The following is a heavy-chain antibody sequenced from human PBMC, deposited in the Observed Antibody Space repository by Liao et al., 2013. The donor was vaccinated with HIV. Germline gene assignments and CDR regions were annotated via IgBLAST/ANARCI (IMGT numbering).Heavy chain of an antibody. CDR2: IYYSGST. CDR3: ARDAGRFGELDY. J-gene: IGHJ4*02. CDR1: GGSISSSSYY. V-gene: IGHV4-39*07. Sequence: QLQLQESGPGLVKPSETLSLTCTVSGGSISSSSYYWGWIRQPPGKGLEWIGSIYYSGSTNYNPSLKSRVTISVDTSKNQFSLKLSSVTAADTAVYYCARDAGRFGELDYWGQGTLVHRLL. D-gene: IGHD3-10*01.